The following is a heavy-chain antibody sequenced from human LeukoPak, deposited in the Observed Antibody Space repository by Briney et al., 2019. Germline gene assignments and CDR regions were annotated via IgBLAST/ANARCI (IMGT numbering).Heavy chain of an antibody. V-gene: IGHV3-7*01. CDR1: GFTFSSYW. CDR3: ARDRGRYCSSTSCYTPLGY. Sequence: GGSLRLSCAASGFTFSSYWMSWVSRAPGKGLEWVANIKQDGREKYYVDSVKGRFTISRDNAKNSLYLQMNSLRAEDTAVYYCARDRGRYCSSTSCYTPLGYWGQGTLVTVSS. CDR2: IKQDGREK. D-gene: IGHD2-2*02. J-gene: IGHJ4*02.